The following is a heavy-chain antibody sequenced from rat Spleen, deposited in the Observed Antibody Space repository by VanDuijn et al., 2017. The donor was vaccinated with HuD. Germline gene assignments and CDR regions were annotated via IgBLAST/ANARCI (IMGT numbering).Heavy chain of an antibody. CDR2: ISTGGGST. D-gene: IGHD1-1*01. Sequence: EVQLVESGGGLVQPGRSLKLSCAASGFTFRDYYMAWVRQAPTKGLEWVAYISTGGGSTYYRDSVKGRFTISRDNEKSTLYLQMDSLRSEDTATYYCTTDPLITTVPYYFDYWGQGVMVTVSS. CDR3: TTDPLITTVPYYFDY. J-gene: IGHJ2*01. CDR1: GFTFRDYY. V-gene: IGHV5-27*01.